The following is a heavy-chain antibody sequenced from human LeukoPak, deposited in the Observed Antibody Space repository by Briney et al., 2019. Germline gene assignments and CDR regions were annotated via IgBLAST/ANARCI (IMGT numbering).Heavy chain of an antibody. CDR1: GYSFDKFG. Sequence: ASVKVSCKASGYSFDKFGISWVRQAPGQGLEWMGWISAYSGKTDSAQKLQDRVTMTTDNSTSTAYLELRSLRADDTAVYFCVRVGSAYGDPLEFDLWGQGNLGTVSS. V-gene: IGHV1-18*01. CDR3: VRVGSAYGDPLEFDL. J-gene: IGHJ5*02. CDR2: ISAYSGKT. D-gene: IGHD2-21*01.